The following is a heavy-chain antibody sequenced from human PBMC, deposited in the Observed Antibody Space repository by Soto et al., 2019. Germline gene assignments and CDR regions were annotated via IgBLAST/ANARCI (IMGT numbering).Heavy chain of an antibody. CDR3: ARVESGCSSTSCYPIYGMDV. CDR2: ISGSGGST. V-gene: IGHV3-23*01. J-gene: IGHJ6*02. D-gene: IGHD2-2*01. Sequence: VALRLSCAASGFTFSSYAMSCVRQAPGKGLEWVSAISGSGGSTYYADSVKGRFTIPRDNSKNTLYLQMNSLRAEDTAVYYCARVESGCSSTSCYPIYGMDVWGQGTTVTVS. CDR1: GFTFSSYA.